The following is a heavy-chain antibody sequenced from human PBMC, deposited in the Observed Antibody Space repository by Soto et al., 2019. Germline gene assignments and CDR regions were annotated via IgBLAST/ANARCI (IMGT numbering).Heavy chain of an antibody. V-gene: IGHV4-61*01. D-gene: IGHD1-7*01. J-gene: IGHJ5*02. Sequence: TSETLSLTCTVSGGSVSSGSYYWSWIRQPPGKGLEWIGYIYYSGSTNYNPSLKSRVTISVDTSKNQFSLKLSSVTAADTAVYYCARRITGTAWVDSGADWFDPWGQGTLVTVSS. CDR2: IYYSGST. CDR3: ARRITGTAWVDSGADWFDP. CDR1: GGSVSSGSYY.